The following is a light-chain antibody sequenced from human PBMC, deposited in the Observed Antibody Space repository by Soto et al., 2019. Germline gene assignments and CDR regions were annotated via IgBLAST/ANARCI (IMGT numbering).Light chain of an antibody. J-gene: IGKJ1*01. CDR3: QQSYSSTQT. Sequence: DIEMTHSAFSLSASLGYIFTITFRASQSISSYLNWYQQKPGKAPKLLIYAASSLLGGVPSRFSGSGSGTDFTLTISSLQPEDFALYYCQQSYSSTQTFGQGTKVDIK. CDR2: AAS. V-gene: IGKV1-39*01. CDR1: QSISSY.